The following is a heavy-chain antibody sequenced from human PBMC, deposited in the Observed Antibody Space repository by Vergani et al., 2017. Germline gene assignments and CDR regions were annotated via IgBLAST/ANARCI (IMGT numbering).Heavy chain of an antibody. Sequence: QVQLEQSGAEVKKPGASVKVSCKASGYTFTSYDINWVRQATGQGLEWMGWMNPNSGNTGYAQKFQGRVTMTRNTSISTAYMELSSLRSEDTAVYYCARTHDYGDYAAQRIVYMDVWGKGTTVTVSS. CDR3: ARTHDYGDYAAQRIVYMDV. V-gene: IGHV1-8*01. CDR2: MNPNSGNT. CDR1: GYTFTSYD. J-gene: IGHJ6*03. D-gene: IGHD4-17*01.